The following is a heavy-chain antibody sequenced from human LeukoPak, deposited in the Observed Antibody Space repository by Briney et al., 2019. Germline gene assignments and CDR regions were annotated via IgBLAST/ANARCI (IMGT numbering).Heavy chain of an antibody. CDR1: GFIFDDYA. D-gene: IGHD2-15*01. CDR3: ARDRFRYCSGAYCSHFEF. Sequence: PGGSLRLSCAASGFIFDDYAMHWVRQAPGKGLEWVSGINWNSRTIGYADSVKGRFTISRDNAKNSLYLQMNSLRADDIAFYYCARDRFRYCSGAYCSHFEFWGQGTLVSVSS. V-gene: IGHV3-9*03. J-gene: IGHJ4*02. CDR2: INWNSRTI.